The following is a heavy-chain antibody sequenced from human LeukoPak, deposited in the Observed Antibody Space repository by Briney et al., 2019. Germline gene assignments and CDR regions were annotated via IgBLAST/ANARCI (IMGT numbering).Heavy chain of an antibody. CDR3: ASQPAVIDLDC. D-gene: IGHD2/OR15-2a*01. Sequence: GGSLRLSCAASGFTFSSYSMNWVRQAPGKGLEWVSYISSSSSTIYYADSVKGRFTISRDNAKNSLYLQMSSLRVEDTAVYYCASQPAVIDLDCWGQGTLVTVSS. CDR2: ISSSSSTI. CDR1: GFTFSSYS. J-gene: IGHJ4*02. V-gene: IGHV3-48*04.